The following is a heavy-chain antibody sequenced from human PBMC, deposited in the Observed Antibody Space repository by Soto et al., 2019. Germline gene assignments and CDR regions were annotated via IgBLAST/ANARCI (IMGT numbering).Heavy chain of an antibody. CDR1: EFTFSDYY. CDR3: ARGLAYGDYGWLDP. Sequence: QVQLVEAGGGLVKPGGSLRLSCAASEFTFSDYYMTWIRQAPGKGLEWVSYISNSGSTIYYADSVKGRFTISRDNAKSSLYLQMNRLRAEDTAVYYCARGLAYGDYGWLDPWGQGTLVTVSP. V-gene: IGHV3-11*01. CDR2: ISNSGSTI. D-gene: IGHD4-17*01. J-gene: IGHJ5*02.